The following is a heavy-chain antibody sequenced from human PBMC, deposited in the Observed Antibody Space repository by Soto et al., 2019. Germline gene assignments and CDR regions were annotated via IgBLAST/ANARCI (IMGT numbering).Heavy chain of an antibody. V-gene: IGHV4-61*01. CDR1: GGSVSSGSFH. CDR2: VHNSGYT. D-gene: IGHD3-16*02. CDR3: AREGGGIPYYGMDV. J-gene: IGHJ6*02. Sequence: QVQLQESGPGLVKPSETLSLTCTVSGGSVSSGSFHWSWIRQPPGKGLEWIGYVHNSGYTDYNPSLKSRVTISGDTSNNQFSLKLNSVTAADTAVYYCAREGGGIPYYGMDVWGRGTTVTVSS.